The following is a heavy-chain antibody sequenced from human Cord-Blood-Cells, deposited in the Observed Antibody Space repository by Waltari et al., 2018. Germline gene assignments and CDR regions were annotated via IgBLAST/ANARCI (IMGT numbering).Heavy chain of an antibody. CDR3: ARSATNNWFDP. Sequence: QVQLQQWGAGLLKPSETLSLTCAVYGGSFSGYYWSWIRQPPGKGLEWIGEINHSGSTNNIPSLMSRVTISRDTSKNQFSLKLSSVTAADTAVYYCARSATNNWFDPWGQGTLVTVSS. J-gene: IGHJ5*02. CDR1: GGSFSGYY. CDR2: INHSGST. D-gene: IGHD5-12*01. V-gene: IGHV4-34*01.